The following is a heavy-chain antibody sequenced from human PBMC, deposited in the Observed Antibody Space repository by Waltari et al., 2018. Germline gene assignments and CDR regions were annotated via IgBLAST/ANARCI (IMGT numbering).Heavy chain of an antibody. J-gene: IGHJ4*02. CDR3: VRGWELLLDY. Sequence: QVQLVESGGGVVQPGRSLRLSCAASGFTFISYGMHWVRQAPGKGLEWVAVIWYDGSNKYYADSVKGRFTISRDNSKNTLYLQMNSLRAEDTAVYYCVRGWELLLDYWGQGTLVTVSS. CDR1: GFTFISYG. CDR2: IWYDGSNK. D-gene: IGHD1-26*01. V-gene: IGHV3-33*01.